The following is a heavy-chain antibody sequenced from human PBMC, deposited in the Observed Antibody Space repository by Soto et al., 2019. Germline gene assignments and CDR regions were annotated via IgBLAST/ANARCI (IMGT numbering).Heavy chain of an antibody. CDR2: TYYRSKWYN. CDR3: ARLVELPGGDYYYYVDV. J-gene: IGHJ6*03. V-gene: IGHV6-1*01. CDR1: GDSVSSNSAA. Sequence: SQTLSLTCAISGDSVSSNSAAWNWIRQSPSRGLEWLGRTYYRSKWYNDYAVSVKSRITINPDTSKNQFSLKLSSVTAADTAVYYCARLVELPGGDYYYYVDVWGKGTTVTVSS. D-gene: IGHD1-7*01.